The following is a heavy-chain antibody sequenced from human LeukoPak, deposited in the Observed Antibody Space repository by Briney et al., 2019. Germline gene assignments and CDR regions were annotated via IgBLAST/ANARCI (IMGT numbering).Heavy chain of an antibody. J-gene: IGHJ4*02. CDR2: INPSGGST. V-gene: IGHV1-46*01. Sequence: ASVKVSCKASGYTFTSYYMHWLRQAPGQGLDGMGIINPSGGSTSYAQTFQGRVTMTRDTSTSAVYMELSSLRSEDTAVYYCAREGITGTTYFDYWGQGTLVTVSS. D-gene: IGHD1-7*01. CDR1: GYTFTSYY. CDR3: AREGITGTTYFDY.